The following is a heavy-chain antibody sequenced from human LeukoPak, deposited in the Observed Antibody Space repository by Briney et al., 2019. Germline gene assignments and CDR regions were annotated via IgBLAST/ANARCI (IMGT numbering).Heavy chain of an antibody. CDR1: GFTFSIYG. Sequence: PGGSLRLSCAASGFTFSIYGIHWVRQAPGKGLEWVAVIWSDGSNKYYGDSVKGRFTISRDNSKNTLYLQMSNLRAEDTAVYYCARASGPFDHWGQGTLVTVSS. D-gene: IGHD3-10*01. V-gene: IGHV3-33*01. J-gene: IGHJ4*02. CDR3: ARASGPFDH. CDR2: IWSDGSNK.